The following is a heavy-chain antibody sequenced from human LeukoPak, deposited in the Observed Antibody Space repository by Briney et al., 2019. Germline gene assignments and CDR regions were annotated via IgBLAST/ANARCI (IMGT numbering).Heavy chain of an antibody. CDR1: GFTFSSYS. J-gene: IGHJ4*02. CDR3: AREQWLVKGDIDH. D-gene: IGHD6-19*01. CDR2: ISSSSSTI. V-gene: IGHV3-48*04. Sequence: GGSLRLSCAASGFTFSSYSMNWVRQAPGKGLEWVSYISSSSSTIYYADSAKGRFTISRDNAKNSLYLQMNSLRAEDTAVYYCAREQWLVKGDIDHWGQGTLVTVSS.